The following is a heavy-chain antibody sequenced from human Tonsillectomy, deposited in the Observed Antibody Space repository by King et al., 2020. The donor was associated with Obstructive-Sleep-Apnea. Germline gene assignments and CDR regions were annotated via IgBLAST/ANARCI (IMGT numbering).Heavy chain of an antibody. V-gene: IGHV4-4*02. D-gene: IGHD3-3*01. CDR1: GGSDRTSYW. CDR2: ISHSGSI. CDR3: ARGGFGVARKGLFDF. Sequence: VQLQESGPGLVKPSGTLSLNCAVSGGSDRTSYWWSWVRQPPGKGLEWIGEISHSGSIYYNPSLQSRITISIDKSKKDFSLKLTSMTSAETAFYYCARGGFGVARKGLFDFWGQGTLVTVSS. J-gene: IGHJ4*02.